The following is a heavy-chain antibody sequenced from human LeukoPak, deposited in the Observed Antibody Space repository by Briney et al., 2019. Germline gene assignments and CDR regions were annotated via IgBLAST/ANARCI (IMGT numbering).Heavy chain of an antibody. CDR3: ARGPRLRILRFLEWQYNWFDP. J-gene: IGHJ5*02. D-gene: IGHD3-3*01. CDR1: GFTFSSYS. CDR2: ISSSSSYI. V-gene: IGHV3-21*01. Sequence: KAGGSLRLSCAASGFTFSSYSMNWVRQAPGKGLEWVSSISSSSSYIYYADSVKGRFTISRDIAKNSLYLQMNSLRAEDTAVYYCARGPRLRILRFLEWQYNWFDPWGQGTLVTVSS.